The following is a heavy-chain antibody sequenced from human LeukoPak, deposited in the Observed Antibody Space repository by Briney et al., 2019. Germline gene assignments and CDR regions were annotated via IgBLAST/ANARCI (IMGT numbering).Heavy chain of an antibody. Sequence: GGSLRLSCAASEFSFSSYWMSWVRQIPGKGLEWVANIKEEGSEKYYVDSVKGRFTISRDNAKNSLYLQMNSLRVEDTAVYYCAVHPRANTPDVDYWGQGTLVTVSS. CDR2: IKEEGSEK. CDR1: EFSFSSYW. V-gene: IGHV3-7*01. J-gene: IGHJ4*02. CDR3: AVHPRANTPDVDY. D-gene: IGHD2-2*02.